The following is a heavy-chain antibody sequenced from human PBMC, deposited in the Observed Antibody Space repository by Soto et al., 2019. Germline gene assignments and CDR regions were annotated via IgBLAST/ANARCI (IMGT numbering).Heavy chain of an antibody. CDR3: AKDTGDSSSWYGDAFDI. V-gene: IGHV3-30*18. CDR2: ISYDGSNK. CDR1: GFTFSSHG. D-gene: IGHD6-13*01. J-gene: IGHJ3*02. Sequence: QVQLVESGGGVVQPGRSLRLSCAASGFTFSSHGMHWVRQAPGKGLEWVAVISYDGSNKYYADSVKGRFTISRDNSKNTLYLQMNSLRAEDTAVYYCAKDTGDSSSWYGDAFDIWGQGTMVTVSS.